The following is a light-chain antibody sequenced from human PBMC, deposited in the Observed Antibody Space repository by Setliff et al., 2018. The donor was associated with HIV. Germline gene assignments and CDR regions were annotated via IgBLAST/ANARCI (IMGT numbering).Light chain of an antibody. CDR3: CSYVGSYTYI. CDR1: SSDIGTYNY. V-gene: IGLV2-11*01. Sequence: QSVLAQPRSVSGSPGQSLTSSCTGSSSDIGTYNYVSWYQQHPGEAPKLIIYDVIRRPSGVPNRFSGSKSGNTASLTISGLQTEDEADYYCCSYVGSYTYIFGTGTKVTVL. CDR2: DVI. J-gene: IGLJ1*01.